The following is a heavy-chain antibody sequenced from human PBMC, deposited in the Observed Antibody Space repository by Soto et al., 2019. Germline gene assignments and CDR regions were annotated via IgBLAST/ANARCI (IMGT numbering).Heavy chain of an antibody. CDR3: ARQGKVSWYVSANWFDP. V-gene: IGHV5-10-1*01. D-gene: IGHD6-13*01. Sequence: GESLKISCKGSGYSFTSYWISWVRQMPGKGLEWMGRIDPSDSYTNYSPSFQGHVTISADKSISTAYLQWSSLKASDTAMYYCARQGKVSWYVSANWFDPWGQGTLVTVSS. CDR2: IDPSDSYT. CDR1: GYSFTSYW. J-gene: IGHJ5*02.